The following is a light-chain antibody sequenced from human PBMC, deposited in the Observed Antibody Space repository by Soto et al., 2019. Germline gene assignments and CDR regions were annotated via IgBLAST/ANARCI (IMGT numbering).Light chain of an antibody. CDR3: EYYGTSIT. CDR2: GTS. J-gene: IGKJ1*01. Sequence: EIVLTQSPGTLSLSPGERVTLSCRASQSIDNNHLAWYQQKPGQAPRLLIHGTSNRATGIPDRFSGSGSGTDFTLTFSRLEPEDFAVYYCEYYGTSITFGQGTKVDIK. V-gene: IGKV3-20*01. CDR1: QSIDNNH.